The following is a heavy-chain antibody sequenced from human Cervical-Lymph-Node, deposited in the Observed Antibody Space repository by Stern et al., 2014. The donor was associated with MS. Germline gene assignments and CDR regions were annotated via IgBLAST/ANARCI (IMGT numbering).Heavy chain of an antibody. V-gene: IGHV3-21*01. CDR2: ISSSSSYI. CDR3: ARDALGYCSGGSCYSESGWFDP. J-gene: IGHJ5*02. Sequence: EVQLVESGGGLVKPGGSLRLSCAASGFTFSSYSMNWVRQAPGKGLEWVSSISSSSSYIYYADSGKGRFTISRDNAKNSLYLQMNSLRAEDTAVYYCARDALGYCSGGSCYSESGWFDPWGQGTLVTVSS. CDR1: GFTFSSYS. D-gene: IGHD2-15*01.